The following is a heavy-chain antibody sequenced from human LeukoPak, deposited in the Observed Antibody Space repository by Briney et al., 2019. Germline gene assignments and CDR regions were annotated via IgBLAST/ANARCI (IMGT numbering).Heavy chain of an antibody. CDR2: IYYSGST. CDR3: ARGRYFDWLFDY. CDR1: GGSISSSSYY. V-gene: IGHV4-39*01. Sequence: SQTLSLTCTVSGGSISSSSYYWGWIRQPPGKGLEWIGSIYYSGSTYYNPSLKSRVTISVDTSKNQFSLKLSSVTAADTAVYYCARGRYFDWLFDYWGQGTLVTVSS. J-gene: IGHJ4*02. D-gene: IGHD3-9*01.